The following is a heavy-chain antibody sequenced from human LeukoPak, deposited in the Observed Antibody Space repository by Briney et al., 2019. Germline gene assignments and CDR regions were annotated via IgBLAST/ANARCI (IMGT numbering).Heavy chain of an antibody. Sequence: PGGSLRLSCAASGFTFSSYAMHWVRQAPGKGLEWVAVISYDGSNKYYADSVKGRFTISRDNSKNTLYLQMNSLRAEDTAVYYCARDRIAGFGELSRFDYWGQGTLVTVSS. CDR3: ARDRIAGFGELSRFDY. D-gene: IGHD3-10*01. CDR1: GFTFSSYA. CDR2: ISYDGSNK. J-gene: IGHJ4*02. V-gene: IGHV3-30*04.